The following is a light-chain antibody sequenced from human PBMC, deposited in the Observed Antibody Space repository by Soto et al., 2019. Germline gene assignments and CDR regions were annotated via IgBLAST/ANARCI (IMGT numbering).Light chain of an antibody. J-gene: IGKJ2*01. CDR1: QSVSSSY. CDR3: QRYGSSPGYT. CDR2: GAS. V-gene: IGKV3-20*01. Sequence: EIVLTQSPGTLSLSPGERATLSCRASQSVSSSYLAWYQQKPGQAPRLLIYGASSRATGIPARFSGSGSGTDFTLTISRLEPEDFAADYCQRYGSSPGYTFGQGTKLEIK.